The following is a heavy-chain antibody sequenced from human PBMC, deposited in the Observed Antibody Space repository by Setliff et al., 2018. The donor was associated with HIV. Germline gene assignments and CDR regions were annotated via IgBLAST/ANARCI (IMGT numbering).Heavy chain of an antibody. Sequence: ASVKVSCKTSGYTFSSYGISWVRQAPGQGLEWMGWISAFSGSTKYAQKLQGRVTMTTDTSTTTAYMELRSLTSDDTAVYYCARDSTQHSGSYSGYWGQGTLVTVS. CDR3: ARDSTQHSGSYSGY. CDR1: GYTFSSYG. J-gene: IGHJ4*02. CDR2: ISAFSGST. D-gene: IGHD1-26*01. V-gene: IGHV1-18*01.